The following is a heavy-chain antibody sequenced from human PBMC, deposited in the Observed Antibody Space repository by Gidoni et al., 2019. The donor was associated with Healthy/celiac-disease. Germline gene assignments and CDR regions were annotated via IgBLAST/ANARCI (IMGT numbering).Heavy chain of an antibody. Sequence: QVQLQQWGAGLLKPSETLSLTCAVYGGSFSGYYWSWIRQPPGKGLEWIGEINHSGSTNYNPSLKSRVTISVDTSKNQFSLKLSSVTAADTAVYYCARARVVVVPVGPYYYYGMDVWGQGTTVTVSS. CDR1: GGSFSGYY. CDR3: ARARVVVVPVGPYYYYGMDV. V-gene: IGHV4-34*01. D-gene: IGHD2-2*01. CDR2: INHSGST. J-gene: IGHJ6*02.